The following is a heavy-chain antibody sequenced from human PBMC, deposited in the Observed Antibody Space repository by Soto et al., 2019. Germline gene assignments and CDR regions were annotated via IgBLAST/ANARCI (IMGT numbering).Heavy chain of an antibody. CDR1: GGSFSGYY. J-gene: IGHJ6*02. Sequence: NPSETLSLTCAVYGGSFSGYYWSWIRQPPGKGLEWIGEINHSGSTNYNPSLKSRVTISVDTSKNQFSLKLSSVTAADTAVYYCARTPRGGVVVDATHYNYYGMDVWGQGTTVTVSS. CDR3: ARTPRGGVVVDATHYNYYGMDV. D-gene: IGHD2-15*01. V-gene: IGHV4-34*01. CDR2: INHSGST.